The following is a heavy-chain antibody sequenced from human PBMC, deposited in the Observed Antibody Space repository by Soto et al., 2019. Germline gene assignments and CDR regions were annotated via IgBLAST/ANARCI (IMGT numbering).Heavy chain of an antibody. CDR1: GFSLTTSGVG. Sequence: SGPTLVNPTQTLTLTCTFSGFSLTTSGVGVGWIRQPPGKALEWLALTFWNDDERYSPSLNSRLTITKDTSKNQVVLTMTNMDPVDTATYYCVDTGYSYDPFGYWGRGTLVTVSS. V-gene: IGHV2-5*01. D-gene: IGHD5-18*01. CDR3: VDTGYSYDPFGY. J-gene: IGHJ4*02. CDR2: TFWNDDE.